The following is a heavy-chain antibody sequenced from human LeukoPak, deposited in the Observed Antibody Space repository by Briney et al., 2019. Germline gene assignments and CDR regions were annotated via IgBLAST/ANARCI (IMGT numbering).Heavy chain of an antibody. J-gene: IGHJ4*02. CDR2: ISGSGDKT. V-gene: IGHV3-23*01. CDR3: AKGDRDRSVDY. CDR1: GFSLSTYA. D-gene: IGHD3-10*01. Sequence: GGSLRLSCAASGFSLSTYALSWVRQAPGGGLEWVAAISGSGDKTYHADSVKGRFTISKDNSENRLSLQMDSLRAEDTAVYYCAKGDRDRSVDYWGQGTLVTVSS.